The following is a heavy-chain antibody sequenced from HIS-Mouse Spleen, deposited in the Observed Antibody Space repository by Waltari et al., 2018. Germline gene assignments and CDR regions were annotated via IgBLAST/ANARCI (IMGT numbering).Heavy chain of an antibody. J-gene: IGHJ4*02. Sequence: EVQLVESGGGLVQPGGSLRLSCAASGFTFSSYWMSWVRQAPGKGLEWVANIKQDGSEKYYVDSVKGRLTISRDNAKNSLYLQMNSLRAEDTAVYYCARGGRRDYYDSFDYWGQGTLVTVSS. CDR3: ARGGRRDYYDSFDY. CDR2: IKQDGSEK. D-gene: IGHD3-22*01. CDR1: GFTFSSYW. V-gene: IGHV3-7*01.